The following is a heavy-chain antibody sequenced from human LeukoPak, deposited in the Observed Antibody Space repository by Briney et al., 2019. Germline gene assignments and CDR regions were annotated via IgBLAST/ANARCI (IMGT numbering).Heavy chain of an antibody. D-gene: IGHD3-16*01. J-gene: IGHJ6*02. CDR2: ISGTGGRT. Sequence: PGGSLRLSFTASGFTFSNYAMTWVRQAPGRGLEWVSSISGTGGRTYSADSVKGRFTISRDNSKNTLYLQMKNLRVEHTAVYYCAKGLHGGVGYGVDVWGQGTTVSVSS. V-gene: IGHV3-23*01. CDR1: GFTFSNYA. CDR3: AKGLHGGVGYGVDV.